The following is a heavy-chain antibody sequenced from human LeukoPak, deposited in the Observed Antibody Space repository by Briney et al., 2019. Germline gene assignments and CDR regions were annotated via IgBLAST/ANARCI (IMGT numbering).Heavy chain of an antibody. J-gene: IGHJ4*02. D-gene: IGHD3-22*01. V-gene: IGHV3-23*01. CDR2: ISRSGVTT. Sequence: GSLRLSCAASGFTFSSYGMTWVRQAPGKGLEWVSAISRSGVTTYYADSVKGRFTISRDNSKNTLYLQVNSLRVEDTAVYYCAKGSNHYDSTGFLFSAGDYWGQGTLVTVSS. CDR1: GFTFSSYG. CDR3: AKGSNHYDSTGFLFSAGDY.